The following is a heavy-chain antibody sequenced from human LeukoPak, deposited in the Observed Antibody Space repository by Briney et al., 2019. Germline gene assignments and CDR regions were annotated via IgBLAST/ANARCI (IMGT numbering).Heavy chain of an antibody. Sequence: ASVKVSCKASGGTFSSYAISWVRQAPGQGLEWMGWINPNSGGTNYAQKFQGRVTMTRDTSISTAYMDLSRMTSDDTAVYYCARVRPRIDGSGTSYLRLYYFDYWGQGTLVTVSS. CDR1: GGTFSSYA. D-gene: IGHD3-10*01. CDR2: INPNSGGT. CDR3: ARVRPRIDGSGTSYLRLYYFDY. J-gene: IGHJ4*02. V-gene: IGHV1-2*02.